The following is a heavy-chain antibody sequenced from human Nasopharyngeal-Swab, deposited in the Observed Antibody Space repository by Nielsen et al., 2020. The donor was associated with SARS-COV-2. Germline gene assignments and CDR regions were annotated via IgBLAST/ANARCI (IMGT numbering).Heavy chain of an antibody. D-gene: IGHD4-23*01. CDR1: GFTFTSYA. CDR2: IRGSGGST. J-gene: IGHJ4*02. V-gene: IGHV3-23*01. Sequence: GESLKISGAAPGFTFTSYAMSWVRQAPGKGRGWVSEIRGSGGSTYYAESVKGRFTISRDNSKNTLYLQMSSLRAEDTAIYYCAKDLGVESPLWFDYWGQGTLLTVSS. CDR3: AKDLGVESPLWFDY.